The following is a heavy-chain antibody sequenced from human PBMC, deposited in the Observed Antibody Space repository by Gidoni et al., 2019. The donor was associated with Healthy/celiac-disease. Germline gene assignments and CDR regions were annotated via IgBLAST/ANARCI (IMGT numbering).Heavy chain of an antibody. CDR1: GGSISSGSYY. V-gene: IGHV4-61*02. D-gene: IGHD1-26*01. J-gene: IGHJ3*02. CDR3: ARAQLRPEDFDAFDI. CDR2: IYTSGST. Sequence: QVQLQESGPGLVKPSQTLSLTCTVSGGSISSGSYYWSWIRQPAGKGLEWIGRIYTSGSTNYNPSLKSRVTISVDTSKNQFSLKLSSVTAADTAVYYCARAQLRPEDFDAFDIWGQGTMVTVSS.